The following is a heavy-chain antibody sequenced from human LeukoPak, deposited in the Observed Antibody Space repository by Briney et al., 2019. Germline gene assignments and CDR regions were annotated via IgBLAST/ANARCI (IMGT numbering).Heavy chain of an antibody. V-gene: IGHV3-33*01. Sequence: GRSLRLSCSASGFTFSYYAIHWVRQAPGKGLEWVALIWSDGSNKYYADSVKGRITISRDNSKNAVYLQMNSLRAEDTAVYYCARELFSSGSCPDGWGQGTLVTVSS. CDR1: GFTFSYYA. D-gene: IGHD3-10*01. CDR3: ARELFSSGSCPDG. J-gene: IGHJ4*02. CDR2: IWSDGSNK.